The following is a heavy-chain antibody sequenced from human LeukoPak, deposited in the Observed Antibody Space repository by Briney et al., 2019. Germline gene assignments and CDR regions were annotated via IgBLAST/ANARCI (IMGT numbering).Heavy chain of an antibody. CDR1: GFSFSGYW. D-gene: IGHD3-22*01. CDR3: ARVEGYDSSGYYGD. CDR2: IKEDGSEK. J-gene: IGHJ4*02. V-gene: IGHV3-7*02. Sequence: PGGSLRLSCVASGFSFSGYWMSWVRQAPGKGLGWVANIKEDGSEKYDVDSVKGRFTISRDNAKNSLYLQMNSLRAEDSAVYYCARVEGYDSSGYYGDWGQGTLVTVSS.